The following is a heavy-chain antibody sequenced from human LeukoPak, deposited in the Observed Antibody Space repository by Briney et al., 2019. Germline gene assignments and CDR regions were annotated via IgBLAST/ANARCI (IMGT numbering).Heavy chain of an antibody. CDR1: GFTFSNYG. V-gene: IGHV3-23*01. D-gene: IGHD6-19*01. Sequence: SGGSLRLSCVASGFTFSNYGMNWVRQPPGKGLEWVSVIIGSGGTTYYADSVKGRFTTSRDNSKNALFLQMNSLRAEDTAIYYCAKGYSSGWYYSGMDVWGKGTTVTVSS. CDR3: AKGYSSGWYYSGMDV. J-gene: IGHJ6*04. CDR2: IIGSGGTT.